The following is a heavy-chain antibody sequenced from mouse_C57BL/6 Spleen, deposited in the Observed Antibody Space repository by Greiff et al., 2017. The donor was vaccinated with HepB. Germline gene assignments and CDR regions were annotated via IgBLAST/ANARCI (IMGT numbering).Heavy chain of an antibody. V-gene: IGHV5-12*01. CDR2: ISNGGGST. Sequence: EVKLMESGGGLVQPGGSLKLSCAASGFTFSDYYMYWVRQTPEKRLEWVAYISNGGGSTYYPDTVKGRFTISRDNAKNTLYLQMSRLKSEDTAMYYCARKDYGSRRGFAYWGQGTLVTVSA. CDR3: ARKDYGSRRGFAY. CDR1: GFTFSDYY. D-gene: IGHD1-1*01. J-gene: IGHJ3*01.